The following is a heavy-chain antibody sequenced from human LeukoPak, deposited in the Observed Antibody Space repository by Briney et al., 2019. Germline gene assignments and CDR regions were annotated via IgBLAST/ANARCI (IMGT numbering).Heavy chain of an antibody. Sequence: SETLSLTCTVSGGSISSYYWSWIRQPPGKGLEWIGYIYYSGSTNYNPSLKSRVTISVDTSKNQFSLKLSSVTAADTAVYYCARQSSRDSSGYYHAFDIWGQGTMVTVSS. D-gene: IGHD3-22*01. CDR3: ARQSSRDSSGYYHAFDI. V-gene: IGHV4-59*08. CDR2: IYYSGST. J-gene: IGHJ3*02. CDR1: GGSISSYY.